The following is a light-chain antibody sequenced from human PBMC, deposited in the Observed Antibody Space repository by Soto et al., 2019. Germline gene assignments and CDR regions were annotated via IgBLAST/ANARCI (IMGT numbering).Light chain of an antibody. Sequence: QSALTQPASVSGSPGQSITISCTGTSSDVGSYNLVSWYQQHPGKAPKLMIYEGSKRPSGVSNRFSGSKSGNTASLTISGLQAEDEADYYWCSYAGSSTDVVFGGGTKLTVL. CDR2: EGS. V-gene: IGLV2-23*01. CDR1: SSDVGSYNL. CDR3: CSYAGSSTDVV. J-gene: IGLJ2*01.